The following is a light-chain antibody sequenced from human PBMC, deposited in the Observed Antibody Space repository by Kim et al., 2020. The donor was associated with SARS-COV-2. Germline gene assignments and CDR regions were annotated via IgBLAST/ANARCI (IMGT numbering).Light chain of an antibody. CDR2: DVF. Sequence: QSVVTQPASVSGSPGQSITISCTGTISDVGGYNYVSWYQQYPGKAPKLMIYDVFKRPSGVSNRFSGSKSGNTASLTISGLQAEDEADCYCSSYRSIGYVFGTGTKVTVL. J-gene: IGLJ1*01. CDR3: SSYRSIGYV. CDR1: ISDVGGYNY. V-gene: IGLV2-14*03.